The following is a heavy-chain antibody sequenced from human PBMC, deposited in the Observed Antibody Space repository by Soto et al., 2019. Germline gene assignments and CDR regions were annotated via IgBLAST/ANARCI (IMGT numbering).Heavy chain of an antibody. Sequence: SVKVSCKASGGTFSSYAISWVRQAPGQGLEWMGGIIPIFGTANYAQKFQGRVTITADESTSTAYMELSSLRSEDTAVYYCARGDYSNYRLYYYYYGMDVWGQGTTVTVSS. CDR2: IIPIFGTA. D-gene: IGHD4-4*01. V-gene: IGHV1-69*13. CDR3: ARGDYSNYRLYYYYYGMDV. CDR1: GGTFSSYA. J-gene: IGHJ6*02.